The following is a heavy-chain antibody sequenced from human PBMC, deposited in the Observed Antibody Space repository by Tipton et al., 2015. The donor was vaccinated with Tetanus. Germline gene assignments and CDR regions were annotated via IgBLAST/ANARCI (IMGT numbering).Heavy chain of an antibody. CDR1: GVSISSFY. Sequence: LRLSCTVSGVSISSFYWNWIRQPPGKGLEWIAYIYQNGDANYNPSLQSRVTISVDTSKNQFSLQLAFVTAADAAIYYCARERIEAFYSHGLDVWGPGTTVTVSS. V-gene: IGHV4-59*01. CDR3: ARERIEAFYSHGLDV. D-gene: IGHD2-21*01. J-gene: IGHJ6*02. CDR2: IYQNGDA.